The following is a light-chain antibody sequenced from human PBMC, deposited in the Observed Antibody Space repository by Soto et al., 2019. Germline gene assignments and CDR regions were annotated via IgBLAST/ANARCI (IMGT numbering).Light chain of an antibody. J-gene: IGLJ2*01. CDR1: SSNIGAGYD. CDR3: QSYDSALSALL. V-gene: IGLV1-40*01. CDR2: DNN. Sequence: QPVLTQPPSVSGAPGQRVTISCTGSSSNIGAGYDVHWYQQLPGIAPKLLISDNNNRPSGVPDRFSGSKSGTSASLVITGLQADDEADYYCQSYDSALSALLFGGGTKLTVL.